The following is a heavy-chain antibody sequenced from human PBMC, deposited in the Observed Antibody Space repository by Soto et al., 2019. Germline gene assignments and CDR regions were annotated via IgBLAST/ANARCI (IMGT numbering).Heavy chain of an antibody. CDR2: INAGNGNT. Sequence: ASVKVSCKSSGYTFTSCAMHWVRQPPGQRLEGMGWINAGNGNTKYSQKFQGRVTITSDTSASTAYMQLSSQRSEDTAAYYCSRAARILRVVIHYCFDTWGQGTLVTVSS. CDR1: GYTFTSCA. J-gene: IGHJ5*02. D-gene: IGHD3-3*01. CDR3: SRAARILRVVIHYCFDT. V-gene: IGHV1-3*01.